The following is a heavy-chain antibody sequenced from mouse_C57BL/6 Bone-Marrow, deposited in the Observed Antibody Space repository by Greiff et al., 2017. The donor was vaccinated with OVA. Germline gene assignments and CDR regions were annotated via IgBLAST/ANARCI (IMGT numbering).Heavy chain of an antibody. CDR1: GFSLTSYA. CDR2: IWTGGGT. D-gene: IGHD1-1*01. Sequence: VQVVESGPGLVAPSQSLSITCTVSGFSLTSYAISWVRQPPGKGLERLGVIWTGGGTNYNSALKSRLSISKDNSKSQVFLKMNSLQTDDTARYYCARNYYGSSWWYFDVWGTGTTVTVSS. V-gene: IGHV2-9-1*01. J-gene: IGHJ1*03. CDR3: ARNYYGSSWWYFDV.